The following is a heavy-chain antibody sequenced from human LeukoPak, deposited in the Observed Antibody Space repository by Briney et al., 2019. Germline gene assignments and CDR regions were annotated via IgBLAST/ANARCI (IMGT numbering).Heavy chain of an antibody. CDR3: ARDGHRMYYYGSSDYRFDS. Sequence: ASVKVSCKASGYIFTSYGISWVRQAPGQGLEWMGWISAYNGNTHYAQKVQGRVTMTTDTSTSTVYMELRSLRSDDTAVYYCARDGHRMYYYGSSDYRFDSWGQGTLVSVSS. CDR1: GYIFTSYG. D-gene: IGHD3-22*01. J-gene: IGHJ4*02. CDR2: ISAYNGNT. V-gene: IGHV1-18*01.